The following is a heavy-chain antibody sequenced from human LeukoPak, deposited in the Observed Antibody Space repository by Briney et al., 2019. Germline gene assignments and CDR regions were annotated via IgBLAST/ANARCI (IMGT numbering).Heavy chain of an antibody. D-gene: IGHD3-9*01. V-gene: IGHV3-30*02. Sequence: GGSLRLSCAASGFTFSSYGMHWVRQAPGKGLEWVAFIRYDGSNKYYADSVKGRFTISRDNSKNTLYLQMNSLRAEDTAVYYCATLRYFDWLFEHWGQGTLVTVSS. CDR1: GFTFSSYG. CDR2: IRYDGSNK. J-gene: IGHJ5*02. CDR3: ATLRYFDWLFEH.